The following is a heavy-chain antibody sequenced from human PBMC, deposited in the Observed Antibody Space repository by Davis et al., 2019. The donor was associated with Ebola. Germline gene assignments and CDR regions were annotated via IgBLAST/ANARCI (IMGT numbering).Heavy chain of an antibody. Sequence: ASVKVSCKASGYTFTSYDINWVRQATGQGLEWMGWMNPNSGNTGYAQKFQGRVTITRNTSISTAYMELSRLRSDDTAVYYCARDGIAAAGLSDYWGQGTLVTVSS. CDR3: ARDGIAAAGLSDY. CDR2: MNPNSGNT. J-gene: IGHJ4*02. D-gene: IGHD6-13*01. CDR1: GYTFTSYD. V-gene: IGHV1-8*03.